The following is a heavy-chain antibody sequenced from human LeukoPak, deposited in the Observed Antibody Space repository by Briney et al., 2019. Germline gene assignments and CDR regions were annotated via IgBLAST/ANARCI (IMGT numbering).Heavy chain of an antibody. Sequence: GGSLRLSCAASGFTFSHYWMSWVRQAPGKGLEWVANIKQDGSEMHYVDSVKGRSTISRGNANNSLYLQMNSLRAEDTAVYYCVRAVVVAASYRFDPWGQGTLVTVSS. V-gene: IGHV3-7*03. J-gene: IGHJ5*02. CDR1: GFTFSHYW. CDR2: IKQDGSEM. CDR3: VRAVVVAASYRFDP. D-gene: IGHD2-15*01.